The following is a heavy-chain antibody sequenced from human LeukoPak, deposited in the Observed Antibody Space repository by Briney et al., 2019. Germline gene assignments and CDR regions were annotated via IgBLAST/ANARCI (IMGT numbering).Heavy chain of an antibody. CDR2: ISSSGSTI. V-gene: IGHV3-11*04. CDR3: AREGYGGTSDAFDI. J-gene: IGHJ3*02. Sequence: GGSLRLSCAASGFTFSDYYMSWIRQAPGKGLEWVSYISSSGSTIYYADSVKGRFTISRDDAKKSLYLQMNSLGVEDTAVYYCAREGYGGTSDAFDIWGQGTMVTVSS. D-gene: IGHD4-23*01. CDR1: GFTFSDYY.